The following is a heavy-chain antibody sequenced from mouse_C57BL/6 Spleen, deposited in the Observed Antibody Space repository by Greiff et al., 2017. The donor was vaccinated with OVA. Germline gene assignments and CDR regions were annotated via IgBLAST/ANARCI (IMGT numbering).Heavy chain of an antibody. D-gene: IGHD1-1*01. J-gene: IGHJ2*01. V-gene: IGHV1-76*01. CDR1: GYPFTDYY. CDR3: ARVRSDYFDY. Sequence: VQGVEPGAELVRPGASVKLSCKASGYPFTDYYINWVKQRPGQGLEWIARIYPGSGNTYYNEKFKGKATLTAEKSSSTAYMQLSSLTSEDSAVYFGARVRSDYFDYWGQGTTLTVSS. CDR2: IYPGSGNT.